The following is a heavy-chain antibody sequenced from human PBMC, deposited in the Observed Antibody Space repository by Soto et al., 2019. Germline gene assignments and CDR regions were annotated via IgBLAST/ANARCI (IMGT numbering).Heavy chain of an antibody. D-gene: IGHD3-16*02. CDR3: SPRQVGDYDGASYRNDAFDI. CDR1: EFTSSTYS. Sequence: GGSLRLSCAASEFTSSTYSMSWVRQTPGKGLEWVAGISGSGEGTYYADSVKGRFTISRDNSKNTLYLQMNSLRAEDTAVYYCSPRQVGDYDGASYRNDAFDIWGQGTMVTVS. V-gene: IGHV3-23*01. CDR2: ISGSGEGT. J-gene: IGHJ3*02.